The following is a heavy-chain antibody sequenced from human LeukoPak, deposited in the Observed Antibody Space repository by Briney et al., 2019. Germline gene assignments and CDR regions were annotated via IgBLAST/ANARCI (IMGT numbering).Heavy chain of an antibody. J-gene: IGHJ4*02. D-gene: IGHD3-22*01. CDR2: IWYDGSNK. CDR1: GFTFSSFG. CDR3: AIDQYSSYLYYFDY. Sequence: GGSLRLSCAASGFTFSSFGMHWVRQAPGKGLEWVAVIWYDGSNKYYADSVKGRFTISRDNSKNKLYLQMNSLRAEDTAVYYCAIDQYSSYLYYFDYWGQGTLVTVSS. V-gene: IGHV3-33*01.